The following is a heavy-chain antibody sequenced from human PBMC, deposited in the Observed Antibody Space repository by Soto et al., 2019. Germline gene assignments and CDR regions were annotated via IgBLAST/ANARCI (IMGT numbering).Heavy chain of an antibody. Sequence: GGALRLSCAASGFIVSSSYMSWVRQAPGKGLEWVSVISSGDDTYYADSMRGRFTISRDNSKNEVYLQMDNLRAEDTAVYYCAGYSRPGGMDVRGRLRTVTVS. V-gene: IGHV3-53*01. CDR1: GFIVSSSY. D-gene: IGHD6-13*01. CDR2: ISSGDDT. CDR3: AGYSRPGGMDV. J-gene: IGHJ6*01.